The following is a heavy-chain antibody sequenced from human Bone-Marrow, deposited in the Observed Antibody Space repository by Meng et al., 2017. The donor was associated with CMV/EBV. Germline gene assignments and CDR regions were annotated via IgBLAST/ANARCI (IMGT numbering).Heavy chain of an antibody. Sequence: GGSLRLSCAASGFTFSSYSMNWVRQAPGKGLEWVAVISYDGSNKYYADSVKGRFTISRDNSKNTLYLQMNSLRAEDTAVYYCARVRHGGHLRYRDFDFWGQGTLVTVSS. CDR2: ISYDGSNK. D-gene: IGHD3-16*01. J-gene: IGHJ4*02. CDR1: GFTFSSYS. V-gene: IGHV3-30*03. CDR3: ARVRHGGHLRYRDFDF.